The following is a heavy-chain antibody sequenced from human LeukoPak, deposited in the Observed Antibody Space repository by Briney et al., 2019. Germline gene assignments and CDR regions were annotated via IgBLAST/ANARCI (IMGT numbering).Heavy chain of an antibody. Sequence: GGSLRLSCAASGSTFDDYGMSWVRQAPGKGLEWVSGINWNGGSTGYADSVKGRFTISRDNAKNSLYLQMNSLRAEDTALYYCARMGIAAAGTRALYYYYMDVWGKGTTVTVSS. CDR3: ARMGIAAAGTRALYYYYMDV. V-gene: IGHV3-20*04. D-gene: IGHD6-13*01. CDR1: GSTFDDYG. CDR2: INWNGGST. J-gene: IGHJ6*03.